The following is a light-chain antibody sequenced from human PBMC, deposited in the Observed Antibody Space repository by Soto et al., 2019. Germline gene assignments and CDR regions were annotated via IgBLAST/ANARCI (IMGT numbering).Light chain of an antibody. CDR3: QQYGSSPLT. CDR2: GAS. J-gene: IGKJ4*01. CDR1: QSFSSSY. Sequence: EMVLTQSPGTVSLCPGERATLSCRASQSFSSSYLAWYQQKPGQAPSLLIYGASSRATGIPDRFSGSGSGTDFTLTISRLEPEEFAVYYCQQYGSSPLTFGGGTKVDI. V-gene: IGKV3-20*01.